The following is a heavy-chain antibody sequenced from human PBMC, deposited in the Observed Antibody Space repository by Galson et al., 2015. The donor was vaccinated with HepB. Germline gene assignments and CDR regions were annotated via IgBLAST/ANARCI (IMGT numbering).Heavy chain of an antibody. CDR1: GGSFSGYY. Sequence: SETLSLTCAVYGGSFSGYYWSWIRQPPGKGLEWIGEINHSGSTNYNPSLKSRVTISVDTSKNQFSLKLSSVTAADTAVYYCARGVLAAAGQPFDDYWGQGTLVTVSS. CDR3: ARGVLAAAGQPFDDY. J-gene: IGHJ4*02. D-gene: IGHD6-13*01. CDR2: INHSGST. V-gene: IGHV4-34*01.